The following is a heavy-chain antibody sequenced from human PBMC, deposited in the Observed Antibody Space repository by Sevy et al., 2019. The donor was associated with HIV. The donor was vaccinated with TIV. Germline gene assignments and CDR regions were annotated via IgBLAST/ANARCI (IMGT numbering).Heavy chain of an antibody. CDR3: ARRYFDL. CDR1: GFTFSSFW. J-gene: IGHJ4*02. V-gene: IGHV3-7*01. Sequence: GGSLRLSCKASGFTFSSFWMQWVRQAPGKGLEWVANIRQDGNEIYYGDSVKGRFTISRDKAKNALYLQMDGLRAEDTAVYYCARRYFDLWGQGTLVTVSS. CDR2: IRQDGNEI.